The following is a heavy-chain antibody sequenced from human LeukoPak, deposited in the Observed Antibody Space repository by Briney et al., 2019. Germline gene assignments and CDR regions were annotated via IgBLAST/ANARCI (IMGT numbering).Heavy chain of an antibody. D-gene: IGHD5-18*01. CDR1: GFTFSNAW. CDR2: IKSKTAGGTT. CDR3: ITMNLEEELWDDAFNI. Sequence: GGSLRLSCAVSGFTFSNAWMSWGREAPGKGGGWVGGIKSKTAGGTTDYAAPVKGIFTISRDDSKNTVYLQMNSLKIEDTALYYCITMNLEEELWDDAFNIWGHGTMVTVSS. V-gene: IGHV3-15*01. J-gene: IGHJ3*02.